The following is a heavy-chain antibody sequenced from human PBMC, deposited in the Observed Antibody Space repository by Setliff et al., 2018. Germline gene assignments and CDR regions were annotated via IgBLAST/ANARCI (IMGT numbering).Heavy chain of an antibody. D-gene: IGHD5-18*01. CDR2: ISGGGRYT. V-gene: IGHV3-21*01. CDR3: ARDQGSYGYRAFDF. Sequence: GESLKISCAASGFPFSIYSMHWVRQAPGKGLEWVSSISGGGRYTYSADSVRGRFTISRDNAKNSLYLQMNSLRAEDTAVYYCARDQGSYGYRAFDFWGQGTLVTVSS. J-gene: IGHJ4*02. CDR1: GFPFSIYS.